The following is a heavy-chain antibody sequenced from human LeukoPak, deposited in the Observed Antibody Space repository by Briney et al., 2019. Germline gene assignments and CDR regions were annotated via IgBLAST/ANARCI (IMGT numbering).Heavy chain of an antibody. D-gene: IGHD6-13*01. J-gene: IGHJ4*02. CDR2: IYHSGST. V-gene: IGHV4-38-2*01. CDR3: ARRSSSWFPFDY. Sequence: KPSETLSITCAVSGYSISSGYYWGWIRQPPGKGLEWIGSIYHSGSTYYNPSLKSRVTISVDTSKNQFSLKLSSVTAADTAVYYCARRSSSWFPFDYWGQGTLVTVSS. CDR1: GYSISSGYY.